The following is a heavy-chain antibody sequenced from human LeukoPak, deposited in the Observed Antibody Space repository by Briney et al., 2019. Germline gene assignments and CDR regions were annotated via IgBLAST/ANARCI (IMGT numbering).Heavy chain of an antibody. J-gene: IGHJ5*02. V-gene: IGHV4-39*01. CDR2: IYYSGST. CDR1: GGSISSSSYY. CDR3: ARRVESITTVRGVINHNWFDP. Sequence: PSETLSFTFTVSGGSISSSSYYWGWIRQPPGKGLEWIGSIYYSGSTYYNPSLKSRVTISVDTSKNQFSLKLSSVTAADTAVYYCARRVESITTVRGVINHNWFDPWGQGTLVTVSS. D-gene: IGHD3-10*01.